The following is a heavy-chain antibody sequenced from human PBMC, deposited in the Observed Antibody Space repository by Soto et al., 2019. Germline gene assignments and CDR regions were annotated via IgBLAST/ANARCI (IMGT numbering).Heavy chain of an antibody. D-gene: IGHD4-17*01. CDR1: GFTFSSYA. CDR3: ARSMYGDLYYFDY. CDR2: ISGSGGST. Sequence: GGSLRLSCAASGFTFSSYAMSWVRQAPGKGLEWVSAISGSGGSTYYADSVKGRFTISGVYSKNTLYLQMNSLRAEDTAVYYCARSMYGDLYYFDYWGQGTLVTVSS. J-gene: IGHJ4*02. V-gene: IGHV3-23*01.